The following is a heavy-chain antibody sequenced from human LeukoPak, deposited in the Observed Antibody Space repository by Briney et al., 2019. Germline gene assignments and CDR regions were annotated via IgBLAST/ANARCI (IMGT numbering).Heavy chain of an antibody. CDR1: GGSFSGYY. CDR3: ARTRAAGYSSGWYHY. Sequence: PSETLSLTCAVYGGSFSGYYWSWIRQPPGKGLEWIGEINHSGSTNYNPSLKSRVTISVDTSKNQFSLKLSSVTAADTAVYYCARTRAAGYSSGWYHYWGQGTLVTVSP. V-gene: IGHV4-34*01. D-gene: IGHD6-19*01. CDR2: INHSGST. J-gene: IGHJ4*02.